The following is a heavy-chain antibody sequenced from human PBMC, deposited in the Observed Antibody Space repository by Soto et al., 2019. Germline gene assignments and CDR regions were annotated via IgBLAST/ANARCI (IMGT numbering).Heavy chain of an antibody. J-gene: IGHJ6*02. CDR1: GFTFSNAW. V-gene: IGHV3-15*01. CDR3: THDSSGYRCYYYGMDV. Sequence: PGGSLRLSCAASGFTFSNAWISWVRQAPGKGLEWVGRIKSKTDGGTTDYAAPVKGRFTISRDDSKNTLYLQMNSLKTEDTAVYYCTHDSSGYRCYYYGMDVWGQGTTVTVSS. CDR2: IKSKTDGGTT. D-gene: IGHD3-22*01.